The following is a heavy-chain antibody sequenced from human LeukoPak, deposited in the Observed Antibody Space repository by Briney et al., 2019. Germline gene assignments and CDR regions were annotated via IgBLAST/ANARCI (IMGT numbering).Heavy chain of an antibody. CDR3: AKDRIAAGN. CDR2: ISWNSGSI. J-gene: IGHJ4*02. V-gene: IGHV3-9*01. Sequence: GGSLRLSCAASGFTFDDYAMRWVRQAPGKGLEWVSGISWNSGSIGYADSVKGRFTISRDNAKNSLYLQMNSLRAEDTALYYCAKDRIAAGNWGQGTLVTVSS. D-gene: IGHD6-13*01. CDR1: GFTFDDYA.